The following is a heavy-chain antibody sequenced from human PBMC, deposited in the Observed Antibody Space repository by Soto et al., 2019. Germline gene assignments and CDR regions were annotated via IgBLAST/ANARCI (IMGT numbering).Heavy chain of an antibody. CDR1: GYTFSAFW. Sequence: PGESLKISFQASGYTFSAFWITWVRQMPGKGLEWMATIDPRDSYSNYSLSFQGHVTISADKSIGSAYLHWSTLEASDTAIYYCARLSTAFCTEATCQHYFGMDVWGQGTTVTVSS. CDR2: IDPRDSYS. CDR3: ARLSTAFCTEATCQHYFGMDV. D-gene: IGHD3-3*02. V-gene: IGHV5-10-1*01. J-gene: IGHJ6*02.